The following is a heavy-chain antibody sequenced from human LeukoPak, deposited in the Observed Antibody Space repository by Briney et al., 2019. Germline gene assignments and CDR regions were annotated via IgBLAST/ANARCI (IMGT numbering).Heavy chain of an antibody. CDR2: ISYDGSNK. Sequence: GGSLRLSCAASGFTFSSYAMHWVRRAPGKGLEWVAVISYDGSNKYYADSVKGRFTISRDNSKNTLYLQMNSLRAEDTAVYYCARTGYSSGWYEDYFDHWGQGTLVTVSS. J-gene: IGHJ4*02. CDR3: ARTGYSSGWYEDYFDH. CDR1: GFTFSSYA. V-gene: IGHV3-30-3*01. D-gene: IGHD6-19*01.